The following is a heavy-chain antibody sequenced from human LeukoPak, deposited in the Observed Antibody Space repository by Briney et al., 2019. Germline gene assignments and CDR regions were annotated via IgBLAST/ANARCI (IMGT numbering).Heavy chain of an antibody. CDR2: ISGSGGST. Sequence: PGGSLRLSCAASGFTFSSYAMSWVCQAPGKGLEWVSAISGSGGSTYYADSVKGRFTISRDNSKNTLYLQMNSLRAEDTAVYYCAKGQAAMRLSFDYWGQGTLVTVSS. D-gene: IGHD2-2*01. V-gene: IGHV3-23*01. J-gene: IGHJ4*02. CDR3: AKGQAAMRLSFDY. CDR1: GFTFSSYA.